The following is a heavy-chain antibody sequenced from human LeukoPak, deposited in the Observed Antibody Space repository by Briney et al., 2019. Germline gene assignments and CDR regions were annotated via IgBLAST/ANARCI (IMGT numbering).Heavy chain of an antibody. Sequence: QPGGSLRLSCAASGFTLSSYSMNSVRQAPGKGLEWVSYISSSGSTIYYGGSVKAQFTISRDNANNSLYLQMNSLRAEDTAVYYCARAVGQLDAFDIWGQGTMVTVSS. CDR3: ARAVGQLDAFDI. V-gene: IGHV3-48*04. CDR1: GFTLSSYS. CDR2: ISSSGSTI. D-gene: IGHD4-23*01. J-gene: IGHJ3*02.